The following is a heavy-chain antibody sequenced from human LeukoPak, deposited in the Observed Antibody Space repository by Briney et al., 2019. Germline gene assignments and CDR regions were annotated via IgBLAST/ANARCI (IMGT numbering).Heavy chain of an antibody. V-gene: IGHV3-23*01. CDR3: AKNGDRGAYCSGGSCYPYFYYYMDV. CDR1: GFTFSTYA. J-gene: IGHJ6*03. Sequence: GGSLRLSCAASGFTFSTYAMSWVRQAPGKGLEWVSAINTSGGSTYYADSVKGRFTISRDNSKNTLYLQMNSLRAEDTAIYYCAKNGDRGAYCSGGSCYPYFYYYMDVWGKGTTVTISS. D-gene: IGHD2-15*01. CDR2: INTSGGST.